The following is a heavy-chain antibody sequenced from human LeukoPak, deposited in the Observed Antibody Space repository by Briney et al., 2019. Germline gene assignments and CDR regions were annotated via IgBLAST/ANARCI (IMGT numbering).Heavy chain of an antibody. CDR2: INHSGST. Sequence: PSETLSLTCAVYGGSFSGYYWSWIRQPPGKGLEWIGEINHSGSTNYNPSLKSRVTISVDTSKNQFSLKLSSVTAADRAVYYCASQGTYYDFWSGYRDVDVWGQGTTVTVSS. CDR1: GGSFSGYY. D-gene: IGHD3-3*01. CDR3: ASQGTYYDFWSGYRDVDV. V-gene: IGHV4-34*01. J-gene: IGHJ6*02.